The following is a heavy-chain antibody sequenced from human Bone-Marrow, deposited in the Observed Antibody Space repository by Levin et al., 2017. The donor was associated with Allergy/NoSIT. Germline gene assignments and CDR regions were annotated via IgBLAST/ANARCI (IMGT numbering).Heavy chain of an antibody. CDR2: ISGGGDGT. D-gene: IGHD2-2*02. V-gene: IGHV3-23*01. J-gene: IGHJ4*02. CDR3: AKTRSSEPAAINY. Sequence: GESLKISCAASGFTFSSYAMSWVRQAPGKGLEWVSGISGGGDGTYYADSVKGRFSISRDNSKNTLYLQMNSLRAEDTALYYCAKTRSSEPAAINYWGQGTLVTVSS. CDR1: GFTFSSYA.